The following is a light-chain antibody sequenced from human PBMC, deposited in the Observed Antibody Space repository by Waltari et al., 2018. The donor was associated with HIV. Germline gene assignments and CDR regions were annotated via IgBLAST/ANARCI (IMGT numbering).Light chain of an antibody. CDR1: SSNIGAGYD. CDR2: GNS. J-gene: IGLJ2*01. CDR3: QSYDSSLSGSVV. V-gene: IGLV1-40*01. Sequence: QSVLTQPPSVSGAPGQRVTISCTGSSSNIGAGYDVHWYQHLPGTTPKLLIYGNSNRPSGFPDRFSGSKSGTSASLAITGLQAEDEADYYCQSYDSSLSGSVVFGGGTKLTVL.